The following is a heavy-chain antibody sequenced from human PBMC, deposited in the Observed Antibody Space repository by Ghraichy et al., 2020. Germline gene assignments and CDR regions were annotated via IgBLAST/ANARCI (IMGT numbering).Heavy chain of an antibody. Sequence: GGSLRLSCAASGFTFSSYAISWVRQAPGKGLEWVSGISGSGGSTYYADSVKGRFSISRDNSKNTLYLQMNSLRAEDTAVYYCAKVCDSGWEYYFDYWGQGTLVTVSS. CDR3: AKVCDSGWEYYFDY. CDR1: GFTFSSYA. V-gene: IGHV3-23*01. J-gene: IGHJ4*02. D-gene: IGHD6-19*01. CDR2: ISGSGGST.